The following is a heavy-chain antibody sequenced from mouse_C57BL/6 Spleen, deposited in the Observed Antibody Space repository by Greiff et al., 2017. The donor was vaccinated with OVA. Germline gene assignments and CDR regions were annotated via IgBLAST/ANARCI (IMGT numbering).Heavy chain of an antibody. Sequence: VQGVESGGGLVQPGGSMKLSCVASGFTFSNYWMNWVRQSPEKGLEWVAQIRLKSDNYATHYAESVKGRFTISRDDSKSSVYLQMNNLRAEDTGIYYCTAGGNYLDYWGQGTTLTVSS. CDR3: TAGGNYLDY. J-gene: IGHJ2*01. D-gene: IGHD1-1*02. CDR1: GFTFSNYW. V-gene: IGHV6-3*01. CDR2: IRLKSDNYAT.